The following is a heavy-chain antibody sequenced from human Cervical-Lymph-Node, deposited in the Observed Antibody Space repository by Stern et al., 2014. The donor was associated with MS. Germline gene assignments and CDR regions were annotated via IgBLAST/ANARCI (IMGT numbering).Heavy chain of an antibody. V-gene: IGHV5-51*01. Sequence: QLVQSGAEVKKPGESLKISCKLSGYSFTIYYIAWVRQVPGKGLEWMGVIYPNDSDTPYGPSFQAKVTISADKSISTAYLQWSSLRASDTAMYYCARHVQGFDYWGQGTLVTVSS. J-gene: IGHJ4*02. CDR2: IYPNDSDT. CDR3: ARHVQGFDY. CDR1: GYSFTIYY.